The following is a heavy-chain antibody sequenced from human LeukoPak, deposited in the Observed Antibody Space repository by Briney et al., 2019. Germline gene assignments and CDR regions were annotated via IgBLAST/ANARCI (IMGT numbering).Heavy chain of an antibody. CDR3: ARDYWWNYDY. CDR2: ISKDGSDK. CDR1: GFTFSTNA. V-gene: IGHV3-30-3*01. J-gene: IGHJ4*02. Sequence: TGGSLRLSCSTSGFTFSTNAMSWVRQAPGKGLEWVAVISKDGSDKYYPGSVRGRFTISRDNSKNTIYLQMDSLRAEDTAIYYCARDYWWNYDYWGQGTLVTVSS. D-gene: IGHD1-7*01.